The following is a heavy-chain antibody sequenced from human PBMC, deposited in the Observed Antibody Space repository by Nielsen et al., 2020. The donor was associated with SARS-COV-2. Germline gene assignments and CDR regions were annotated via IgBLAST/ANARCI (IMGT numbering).Heavy chain of an antibody. D-gene: IGHD3-22*01. CDR3: ACSLEYYYDSSGYYRLLYYYYGMDV. CDR1: GFTFSSYW. CDR2: IKQDGSEK. Sequence: GESLKISCAASGFTFSSYWMSWVRQAPGKGLEWVANIKQDGSEKYYVDSVKGRFTISRDNAKNSLYLQMNSLRAEDTAVYYCACSLEYYYDSSGYYRLLYYYYGMDVWGQGTTVTVSS. J-gene: IGHJ6*02. V-gene: IGHV3-7*01.